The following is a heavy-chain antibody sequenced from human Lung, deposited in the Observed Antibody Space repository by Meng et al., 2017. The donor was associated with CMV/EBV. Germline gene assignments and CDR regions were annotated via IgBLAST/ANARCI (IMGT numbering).Heavy chain of an antibody. CDR3: GGVGIGY. CDR1: GFSSSRNW. Sequence: GRLGGIGRDLFQPGEYLGLSCADSGFSSSRNWINWDRQAPGKGLEWVAKTNEDGSKKYYVDSVKGRFTISRDNAKNTLYLQMNSLRVEDTAIYYCGGVGIGYWGQGTLVTVSS. CDR2: TNEDGSKK. J-gene: IGHJ4*02. D-gene: IGHD3-10*01. V-gene: IGHV3-7*04.